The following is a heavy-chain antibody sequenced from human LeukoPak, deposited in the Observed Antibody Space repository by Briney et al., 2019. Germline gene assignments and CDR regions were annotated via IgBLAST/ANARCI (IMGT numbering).Heavy chain of an antibody. CDR2: IYTSGST. CDR1: GGSINSRSYY. J-gene: IGHJ4*02. CDR3: ARNRRAGYSSSWYQGYFDY. D-gene: IGHD6-13*01. Sequence: SETLSLTCSVSGGSINSRSYYWSWIRQPAGKGLEWIGRIYTSGSTNYNPSLKSRVTMSVDTSKNQFSLKLSSVTAADTAVYYCARNRRAGYSSSWYQGYFDYWGQGTLVTVSS. V-gene: IGHV4-61*02.